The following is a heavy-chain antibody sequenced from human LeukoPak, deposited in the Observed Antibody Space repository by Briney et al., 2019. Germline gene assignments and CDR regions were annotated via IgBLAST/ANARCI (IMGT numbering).Heavy chain of an antibody. CDR1: GFTFSSSG. D-gene: IGHD4-17*01. J-gene: IGHJ3*02. CDR2: IWYDGSNK. Sequence: PGGSLRLSCAASGFTFSSSGMHWVRQAPGKGLEWVAVIWYDGSNKYYADSVKGRFTISRDNSKNTLYLQMNSLRGDDRAVYYCAREDYGDYADAFDIWGQRTMVSVFS. V-gene: IGHV3-33*01. CDR3: AREDYGDYADAFDI.